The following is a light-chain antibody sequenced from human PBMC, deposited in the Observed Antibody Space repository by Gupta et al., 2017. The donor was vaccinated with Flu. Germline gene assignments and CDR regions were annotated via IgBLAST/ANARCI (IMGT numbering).Light chain of an antibody. CDR2: GAS. V-gene: IGKV1-16*02. CDR1: EGISNY. Sequence: DIQMTQSPSSLSASVGDRVTITCRANEGISNYLAWFQQKPGKAPKSLIYGASNFQSAAPSKFIGSGSGTNFTLTITSLQPEDFAVYYCHRDYTYPFTFGGGAKVEIK. J-gene: IGKJ4*01. CDR3: HRDYTYPFT.